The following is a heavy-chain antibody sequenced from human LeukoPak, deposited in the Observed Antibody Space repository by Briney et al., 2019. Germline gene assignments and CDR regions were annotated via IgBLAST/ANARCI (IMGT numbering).Heavy chain of an antibody. V-gene: IGHV3-66*01. CDR3: ARSYSNHLFGMDV. CDR2: IYSGGST. D-gene: IGHD4-11*01. J-gene: IGHJ6*02. Sequence: GGSLRLSCVASGFIVSSYYMTWVRQAPGKGLEWVSVIYSGGSTYYADSVKGRVGISRDNSKNTVFLQMSSVRAEDTAVYYCARSYSNHLFGMDVWGQGTTVTVTS. CDR1: GFIVSSYY.